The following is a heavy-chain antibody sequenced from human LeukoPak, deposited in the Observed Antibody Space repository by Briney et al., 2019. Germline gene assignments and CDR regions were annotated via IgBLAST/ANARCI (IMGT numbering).Heavy chain of an antibody. CDR1: GYTFYDYG. CDR2: IGADTGNT. J-gene: IGHJ4*02. D-gene: IGHD1-7*01. CDR3: ARDSRETGSTSDFDF. Sequence: ASVTVSCKASGYTFYDYGISWVRQAPGQGLEWMGWIGADTGNTNFAQKLQDRVTMTTDTSTSTAYMELRSLTSDDTAVYYCARDSRETGSTSDFDFWGQGILVTVSS. V-gene: IGHV1-18*04.